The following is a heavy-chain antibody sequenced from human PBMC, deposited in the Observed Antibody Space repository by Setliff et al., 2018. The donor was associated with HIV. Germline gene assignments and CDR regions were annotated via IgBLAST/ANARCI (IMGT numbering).Heavy chain of an antibody. D-gene: IGHD5-12*01. J-gene: IGHJ4*02. CDR3: ARRRDGYNSAPWRNDY. CDR2: IQHSGRT. V-gene: IGHV4-34*01. CDR1: GGSFSGYC. Sequence: PSETLSLTCAVYGGSFSGYCWSWIRQPPGKGLEWIGEIQHSGRTNYNPSLKSRVTTPVDTSKNQFSLRLRSVTAADTAVYYCARRRDGYNSAPWRNDYWGQGTRVTVSS.